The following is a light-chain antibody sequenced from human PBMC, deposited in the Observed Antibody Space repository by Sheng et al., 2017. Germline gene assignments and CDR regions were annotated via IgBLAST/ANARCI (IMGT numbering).Light chain of an antibody. J-gene: IGLJ3*02. Sequence: NFMLTQPHSVSESPGKTVTISCTRSSGSIDSNFVQWYQQRPGSSPTTVIYEDNQRPSGVPDRLSGSIDSSSNFASLTISGLKTEDEADYYCQSYDASNVVFGGGTKLTVL. CDR2: EDN. V-gene: IGLV6-57*01. CDR3: QSYDASNVV. CDR1: SGSIDSNF.